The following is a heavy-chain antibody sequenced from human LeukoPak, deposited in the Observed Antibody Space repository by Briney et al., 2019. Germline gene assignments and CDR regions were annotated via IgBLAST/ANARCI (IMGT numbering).Heavy chain of an antibody. CDR1: GFTFDDYA. CDR3: ARALFGELLDGMDV. V-gene: IGHV3-9*01. D-gene: IGHD3-10*02. Sequence: GGSLRLSCAASGFTFDDYAMHWVRQAPGKGLEGVSGISWNSGSIGYADSVKGRFTISRDNAKNSLYLQMNSLRAEDTAVYYCARALFGELLDGMDVWGQGTTVTVSS. CDR2: ISWNSGSI. J-gene: IGHJ6*02.